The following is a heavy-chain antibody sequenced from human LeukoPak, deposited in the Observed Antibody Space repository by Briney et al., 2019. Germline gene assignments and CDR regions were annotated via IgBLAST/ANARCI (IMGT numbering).Heavy chain of an antibody. CDR1: GFTVSSDY. CDR3: ARGRGGDGYNWLCYCDY. J-gene: IGHJ4*02. V-gene: IGHV3-53*05. Sequence: SGGSLRLSCAASGFTVSSDYMSWVRQPPGKGLEWVSVIYSGGSTNYADSVRGRFTISRDNSKNTLYLQMNSLRSEDTAVYYCARGRGGDGYNWLCYCDYWGQGTLVTVSS. CDR2: IYSGGST. D-gene: IGHD5-24*01.